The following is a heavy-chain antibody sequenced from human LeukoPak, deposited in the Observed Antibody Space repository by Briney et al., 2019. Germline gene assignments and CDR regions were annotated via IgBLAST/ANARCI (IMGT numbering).Heavy chain of an antibody. D-gene: IGHD3-22*01. CDR1: GAHISNYY. CDR2: LHASEST. Sequence: SETLSLTCTVSGAHISNYYWTWVRQSAAQGLEWIGRLHASESTIYNPSLKSRVTMSIDTSKDQLSLTLTSVTAADSAVYYCASLSNGAAFDVWGQGTVVTVSS. J-gene: IGHJ3*01. CDR3: ASLSNGAAFDV. V-gene: IGHV4-4*07.